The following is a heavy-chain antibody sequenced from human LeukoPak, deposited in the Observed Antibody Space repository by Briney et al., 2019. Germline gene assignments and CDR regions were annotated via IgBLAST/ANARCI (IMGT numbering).Heavy chain of an antibody. Sequence: ASVKVSCKASGYTFTDYYIHWLRQAAGQGLEWMGWFNPNSGGTDYARKFQGRVTMTGDTSISTVYMDLTRLKADDMAVYYCARVIKVAGTKGYFDLWGQDTLITVSS. CDR3: ARVIKVAGTKGYFDL. CDR2: FNPNSGGT. J-gene: IGHJ1*01. V-gene: IGHV1-2*02. CDR1: GYTFTDYY. D-gene: IGHD6-19*01.